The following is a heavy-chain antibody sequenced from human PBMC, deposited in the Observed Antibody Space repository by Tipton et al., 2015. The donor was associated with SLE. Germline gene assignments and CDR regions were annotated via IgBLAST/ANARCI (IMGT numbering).Heavy chain of an antibody. D-gene: IGHD3-3*01. CDR3: AKELLYYDFWSVEGGPFDY. V-gene: IGHV3-23*01. Sequence: SLRLSCAASGFTFSSYAMSWVRQAPGKGLEWVSAISGSGGSTYYADSVKGRFTISRDNSKNTLYLQMNSLRAEDTAVYYCAKELLYYDFWSVEGGPFDYWGQGTLVTVSS. CDR2: ISGSGGST. J-gene: IGHJ4*02. CDR1: GFTFSSYA.